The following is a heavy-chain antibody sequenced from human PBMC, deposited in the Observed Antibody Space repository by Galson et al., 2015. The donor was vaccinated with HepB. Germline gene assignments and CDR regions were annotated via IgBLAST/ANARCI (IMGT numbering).Heavy chain of an antibody. CDR2: FDPEDGET. D-gene: IGHD6-19*01. J-gene: IGHJ3*02. V-gene: IGHV1-24*01. Sequence: SVKVSCKVSGYTLTELSMHWVRQAPGKGLEWMGGFDPEDGETIYAQKFQGRVTMTEDTSTDTAYMELSSLRSEDTAVYYCATAGPGEWLATYDAFDIWGQGTMVTVSS. CDR3: ATAGPGEWLATYDAFDI. CDR1: GYTLTELS.